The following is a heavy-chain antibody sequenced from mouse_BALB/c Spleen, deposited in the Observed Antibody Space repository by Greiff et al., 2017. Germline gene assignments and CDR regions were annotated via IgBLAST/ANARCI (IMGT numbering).Heavy chain of an antibody. CDR3: ARYYDYDGRAWFAY. CDR1: GYTFTSYW. J-gene: IGHJ3*01. Sequence: DLVKPGASVKLSCKASGYTFTSYWINWIKQRPGQGLEWIGRIAPGSGSTYYNEMFKGKATLTVDTSSSTAYIQLSSLSSEDSAVYFRARYYDYDGRAWFAYWGQGTLVTVSA. V-gene: IGHV1S41*01. D-gene: IGHD2-4*01. CDR2: IAPGSGST.